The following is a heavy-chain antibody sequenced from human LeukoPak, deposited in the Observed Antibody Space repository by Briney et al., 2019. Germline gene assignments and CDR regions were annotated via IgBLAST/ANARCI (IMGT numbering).Heavy chain of an antibody. J-gene: IGHJ3*02. CDR2: ISSSGSTI. CDR1: GFTFSSYE. V-gene: IGHV3-48*03. D-gene: IGHD3-22*01. Sequence: GGSLRLSRAAFGFTFSSYEMNWVRQAPGKGLEWVSYISSSGSTIYYADSVKGRFTISRDNAKNSLYLQMNSLRAEDTAVYYCARADRSTYYYDSSGSNDAFDIWGQGTMVTVSS. CDR3: ARADRSTYYYDSSGSNDAFDI.